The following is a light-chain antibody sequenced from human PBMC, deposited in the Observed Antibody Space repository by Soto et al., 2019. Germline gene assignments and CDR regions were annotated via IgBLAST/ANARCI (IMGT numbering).Light chain of an antibody. CDR1: QSISNS. Sequence: EIVLTQSPAALSVSPGEGATLSCRASQSISNSLAWYQQKPGQAPRLLIYSASTRATGIPARFSGRGSGTEVTLTISSLQSEDFAVYYCQHYNNWPFTFGPGTKVDIK. V-gene: IGKV3-15*01. CDR3: QHYNNWPFT. CDR2: SAS. J-gene: IGKJ3*01.